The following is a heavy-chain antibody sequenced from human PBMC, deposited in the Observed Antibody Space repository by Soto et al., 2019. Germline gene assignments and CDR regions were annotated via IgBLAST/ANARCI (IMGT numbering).Heavy chain of an antibody. V-gene: IGHV4-38-2*02. CDR2: ISHSGTT. J-gene: IGHJ6*02. CDR1: GFPISSTYS. CDR3: ARVTMVIRDSDHFGVDV. Sequence: PSETLSLTCLVSGFPISSTYSWGWIRQPPGKGLEWIGSISHSGTTSYSPSLPSRVPISVDPSKNQVSLKLTSVTAADTAVYFCARVTMVIRDSDHFGVDVWGHGTTVTVSS. D-gene: IGHD4-17*01.